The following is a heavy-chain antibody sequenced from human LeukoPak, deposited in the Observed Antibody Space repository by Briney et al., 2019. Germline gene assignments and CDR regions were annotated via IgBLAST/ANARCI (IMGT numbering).Heavy chain of an antibody. Sequence: SETLSLTCTVSRGSISSYYWSWIRQPAGKGLEYIVRIYYSGSTYYNPSLKSRVTISVDTSKSQFSLKLSSVTAADAAVYYCARVRTAAPTYYYYMDVWGKGTTVAVS. CDR1: RGSISSYY. CDR2: IYYSGST. D-gene: IGHD2-2*01. CDR3: ARVRTAAPTYYYYMDV. J-gene: IGHJ6*03. V-gene: IGHV4-4*07.